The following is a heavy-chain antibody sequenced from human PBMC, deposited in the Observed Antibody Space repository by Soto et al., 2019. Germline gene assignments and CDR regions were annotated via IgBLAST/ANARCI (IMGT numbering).Heavy chain of an antibody. Sequence: EDHLVESGGGLVKPGGSLRLSCAASGFSFDTYNMNWVRQAPGKGLEWVSSISSGRPDIFYADSVRGRFTISRDDAKKSLFLQMNSLRADDTAVYYCARDHLGIAAGDFDLWGQGILVTVSS. D-gene: IGHD6-19*01. CDR1: GFSFDTYN. CDR3: ARDHLGIAAGDFDL. V-gene: IGHV3-21*01. CDR2: ISSGRPDI. J-gene: IGHJ4*02.